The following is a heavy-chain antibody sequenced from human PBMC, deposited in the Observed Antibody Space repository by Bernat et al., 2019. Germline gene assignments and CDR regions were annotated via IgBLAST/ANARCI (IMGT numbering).Heavy chain of an antibody. CDR2: ISGSGGST. J-gene: IGHJ3*02. CDR1: RFTFSSYA. D-gene: IGHD5-18*01. V-gene: IGHV3-23*01. CDR3: AKDMGYSYGGGAFDI. Sequence: EVQLLESGGDLVQPGGSLRLSCAASRFTFSSYAMSWVRQAPGKGLEWVSAISGSGGSTYYADSVKGRFTISRDNSKNTLYLQMNSLRAEDTAIYYCAKDMGYSYGGGAFDIWGQGTMVTVSS.